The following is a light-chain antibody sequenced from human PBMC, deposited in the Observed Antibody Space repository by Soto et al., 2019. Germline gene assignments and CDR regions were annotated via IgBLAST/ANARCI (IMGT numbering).Light chain of an antibody. J-gene: IGKJ5*01. CDR1: QSIGTF. V-gene: IGKV1-39*01. CDR2: AAS. CDR3: QQNYDKPIT. Sequence: DFEMTQSPSSLSAFVGDRVTMTCRASQSIGTFLSWYQQKSGRAPKLLIYAASSLQIGVPSRLSGSGSWTNFTLTISSLQPEDFSTDFCQQNYDKPITFGQGTRLEIK.